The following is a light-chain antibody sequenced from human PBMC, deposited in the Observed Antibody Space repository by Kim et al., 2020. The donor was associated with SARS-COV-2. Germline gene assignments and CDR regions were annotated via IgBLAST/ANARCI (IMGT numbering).Light chain of an antibody. Sequence: ASVGDRVIITCRASQNIRRWLAWYQQKPGTSPKLLVYRASTLESGVASRFSGSGSGTEFTLTISSLQPDDSATYYCQQYDTYSWTFGQGTKVDIK. J-gene: IGKJ1*01. V-gene: IGKV1-5*03. CDR3: QQYDTYSWT. CDR1: QNIRRW. CDR2: RAS.